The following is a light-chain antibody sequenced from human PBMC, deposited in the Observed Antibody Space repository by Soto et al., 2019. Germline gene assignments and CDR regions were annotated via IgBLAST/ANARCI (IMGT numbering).Light chain of an antibody. J-gene: IGLJ1*01. V-gene: IGLV2-23*01. CDR1: SRDVGIYNL. CDR3: CSYAGSSTYV. Sequence: QSALTQPACVSGSPGQSITISCTGTSRDVGIYNLVSWYQLHPGKVPKLIIYEDTKRPSGISSRFSGSESGITAFLTISGLQAEDEADYYCCSYAGSSTYVFGTGTKVTVL. CDR2: EDT.